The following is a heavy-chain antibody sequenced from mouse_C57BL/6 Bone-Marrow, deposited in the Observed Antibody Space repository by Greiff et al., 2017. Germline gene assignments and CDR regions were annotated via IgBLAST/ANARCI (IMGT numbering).Heavy chain of an antibody. J-gene: IGHJ2*01. V-gene: IGHV1-82*01. CDR3: ARSGVTTVAWFDY. D-gene: IGHD1-1*01. CDR2: IYPGDGDT. Sequence: VQLQQSGPELVKPGASVKISCKASGYAFSSSWMNWVKQRPGKGLEWIGRIYPGDGDTNYNGKFKGKATLTADKSSSTAYMQLSSLTSEESAVYFCARSGVTTVAWFDYWGQGTTLTVSS. CDR1: GYAFSSSW.